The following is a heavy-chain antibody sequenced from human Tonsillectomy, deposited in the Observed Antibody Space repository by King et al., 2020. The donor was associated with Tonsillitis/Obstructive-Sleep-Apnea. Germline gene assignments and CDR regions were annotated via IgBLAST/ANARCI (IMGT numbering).Heavy chain of an antibody. CDR1: GFTFSSYG. CDR2: IWYDGSNK. Sequence: VQLVESGGGVVQPGRSLRLSCAASGFTFSSYGMHWVRQAPGKGLEWVAVIWYDGSNKYYADSVKGRFTISRDNSKNTLYLQMNSLRAEDTAVYYCAREPRGGYCSSTSCYRGFLDYWGQGTLVTVSS. J-gene: IGHJ4*02. V-gene: IGHV3-33*01. D-gene: IGHD2-2*01. CDR3: AREPRGGYCSSTSCYRGFLDY.